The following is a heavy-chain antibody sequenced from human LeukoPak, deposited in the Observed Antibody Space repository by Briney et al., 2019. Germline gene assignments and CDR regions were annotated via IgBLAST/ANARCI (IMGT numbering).Heavy chain of an antibody. J-gene: IGHJ3*02. CDR1: GFTFSSYG. V-gene: IGHV3-30*03. CDR2: ISDDGTRK. CDR3: AREFSGYAFDI. D-gene: IGHD5-12*01. Sequence: GRSLRLSCAASGFTFSSYGIHWVRLARGKGLEWVAVISDDGTRKYYADSVQGRFTISRDNSKNTLYLQMNSLRAEDMAVYYCAREFSGYAFDIWGQGTMVTVSS.